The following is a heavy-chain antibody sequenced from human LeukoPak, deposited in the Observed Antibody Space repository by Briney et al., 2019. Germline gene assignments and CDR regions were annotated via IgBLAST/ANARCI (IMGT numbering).Heavy chain of an antibody. V-gene: IGHV4-34*01. J-gene: IGHJ4*02. D-gene: IGHD3-3*01. CDR2: INHSGST. CDR1: GGSFSGYY. Sequence: SETLSLTCAVYGGSFSGYYWSWIRQPPGKGLEWIGEINHSGSTNYNPSLKSRVTISVDTSKNQFSLKLSSVTAADTAVYYCARGRFGVNDFWFDYWGQGTLVTVSS. CDR3: ARGRFGVNDFWFDY.